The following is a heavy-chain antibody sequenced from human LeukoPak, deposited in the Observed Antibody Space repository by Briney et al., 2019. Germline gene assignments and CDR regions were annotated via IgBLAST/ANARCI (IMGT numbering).Heavy chain of an antibody. D-gene: IGHD6-13*01. CDR3: ATSKSGSSWYLPDY. CDR2: ISYDGSIE. V-gene: IGHV3-30*03. Sequence: GGSLRLPCAASGFTFGSYGMHWVRQAPGKGLEWLAVISYDGSIEYYADSVKGRFTISRDNSKNTLYLQMNSLRAEDTAVYYCATSKSGSSWYLPDYWGQGTLVTVSS. CDR1: GFTFGSYG. J-gene: IGHJ4*02.